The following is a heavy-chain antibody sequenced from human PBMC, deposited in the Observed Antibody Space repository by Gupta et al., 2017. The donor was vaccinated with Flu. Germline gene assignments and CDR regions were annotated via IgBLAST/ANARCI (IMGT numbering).Heavy chain of an antibody. CDR2: IWYDGSNK. Sequence: QVQLVESGGGVVQPGGSLRLSCAAAGFTFSSYGLHWVRQAPGKGLEWVAVIWYDGSNKYYADSVKGRFTISRDNSKNTLYLQMNSLRAEDTAVYYCARDRGSGSYSDYWGQGTLVTVSS. CDR1: GFTFSSYG. D-gene: IGHD3-10*01. CDR3: ARDRGSGSYSDY. V-gene: IGHV3-33*01. J-gene: IGHJ4*02.